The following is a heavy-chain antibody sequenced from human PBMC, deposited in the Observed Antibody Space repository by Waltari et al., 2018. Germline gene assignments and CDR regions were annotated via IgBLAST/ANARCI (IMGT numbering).Heavy chain of an antibody. CDR3: ARSLFGVINHYFYGVDI. D-gene: IGHD3-3*01. Sequence: QVQLVQSGAEVKKPGASVKVSCTGSNFKFRPYSLTWARQVPGQGLEWMGWISAYNGDTKYSMKLQGRVSMTTDTSTSTAYMELRSLTSDDTAVYYCARSLFGVINHYFYGVDIWGQGTTVTVSS. CDR2: ISAYNGDT. J-gene: IGHJ6*02. CDR1: NFKFRPYS. V-gene: IGHV1-18*01.